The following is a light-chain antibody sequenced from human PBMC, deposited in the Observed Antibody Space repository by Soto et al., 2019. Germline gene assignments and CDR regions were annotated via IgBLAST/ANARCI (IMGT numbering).Light chain of an antibody. J-gene: IGLJ1*01. Sequence: QSVLTQPASVSGSPGQSITISCSGTSGSVGTFNFVSWYQQHPGKAPRLMIYAVTDRPSGVSSRFSGSKSGNTAYLTISGLQAEDEADYYCSSYITNSSRLFGTGTKLTVL. CDR1: SGSVGTFNF. V-gene: IGLV2-14*01. CDR2: AVT. CDR3: SSYITNSSRL.